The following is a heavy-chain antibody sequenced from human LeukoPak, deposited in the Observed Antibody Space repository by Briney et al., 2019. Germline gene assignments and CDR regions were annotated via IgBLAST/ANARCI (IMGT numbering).Heavy chain of an antibody. J-gene: IGHJ4*02. V-gene: IGHV4-4*07. CDR1: GGSISSYY. CDR3: ARDRSGYYSFDC. Sequence: SETLSPTCTVSGGSISSYYWSWIRQPAGKGLEWIGRIYTSGSTSYNSSLKSRVTMSVDTSKNQFSLKLSSVTAADTAVYYCARDRSGYYSFDCWGQGTLVTVSS. D-gene: IGHD3-9*01. CDR2: IYTSGST.